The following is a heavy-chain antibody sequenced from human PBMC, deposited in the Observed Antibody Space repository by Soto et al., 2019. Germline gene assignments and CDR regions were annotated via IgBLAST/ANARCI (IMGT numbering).Heavy chain of an antibody. D-gene: IGHD3-22*01. CDR3: ASTVYYYDSSGYNY. J-gene: IGHJ4*02. CDR1: GFTFSSCG. V-gene: IGHV3-30*03. CDR2: ISYDGSNK. Sequence: QVQLVESGGGVVQPGRSLRLSCAASGFTFSSCGMHWVRQSPGKGLEWVAVISYDGSNKYYADSVKGRFTISRDNSKNTLYLQMNSLRAEDTAVYYCASTVYYYDSSGYNYWGQGTLVTVSS.